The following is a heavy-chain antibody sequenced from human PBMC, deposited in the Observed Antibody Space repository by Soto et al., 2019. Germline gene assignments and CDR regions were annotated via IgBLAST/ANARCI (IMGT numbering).Heavy chain of an antibody. CDR3: ASESLWRYYYYYYYMDV. J-gene: IGHJ6*03. D-gene: IGHD2-21*01. CDR1: GFTFSSYW. V-gene: IGHV3-7*01. Sequence: GGSLRLSCAASGFTFSSYWMSWVRQAPGKGLEWVANIKQDGSEKYYVDSVKGRFTISRDNAKNSLYLQMNSLRAEDTAVYYCASESLWRYYYYYYYMDVWGKGTTVTVS. CDR2: IKQDGSEK.